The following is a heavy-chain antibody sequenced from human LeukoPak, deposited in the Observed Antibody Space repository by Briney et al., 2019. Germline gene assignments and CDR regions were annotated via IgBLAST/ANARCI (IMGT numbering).Heavy chain of an antibody. J-gene: IGHJ4*02. V-gene: IGHV4-59*12. CDR2: IYYSGST. CDR1: GGSISSYY. CDR3: ARGRRYDYVWGSYRYMGYFDY. D-gene: IGHD3-16*02. Sequence: SETLSLTCTVSGGSISSYYWSWIRQPPGKGLEWIGYIYYSGSTNYNPSLKSRVTISVDTSKNQFSLKLSSVTAADTAVYYCARGRRYDYVWGSYRYMGYFDYWGQGTLVTVSS.